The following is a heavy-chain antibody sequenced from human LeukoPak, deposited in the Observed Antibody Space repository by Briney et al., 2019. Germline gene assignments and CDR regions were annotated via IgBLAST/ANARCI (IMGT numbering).Heavy chain of an antibody. CDR2: IYYSGST. D-gene: IGHD3-22*01. CDR1: GGSIRGYY. J-gene: IGHJ4*02. Sequence: SETLSLTCTVSGGSIRGYYWSRIRQPPGKGRECIGYIYYSGSTNYNPSLKSRVTISVDTSRNQFSLKLTSVTAADTAVYYCAKVSDRDSSGYYWGFEYWGQGTLVTVSS. V-gene: IGHV4-59*08. CDR3: AKVSDRDSSGYYWGFEY.